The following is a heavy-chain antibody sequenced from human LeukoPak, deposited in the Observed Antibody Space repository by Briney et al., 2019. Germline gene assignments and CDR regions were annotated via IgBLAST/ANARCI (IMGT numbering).Heavy chain of an antibody. CDR2: INHSGST. CDR1: GGSFSGYY. V-gene: IGHV4-34*01. CDR3: ARAATGTIDY. J-gene: IGHJ4*02. D-gene: IGHD1-7*01. Sequence: PSETLSLTCAVYGGSFSGYYWGWIRQPPGKGLEWIGEINHSGSTNYNPSLKSRLTISVDTSKNQFSLKLSSVTAADTAVYYCARAATGTIDYWGQGTLVTVSS.